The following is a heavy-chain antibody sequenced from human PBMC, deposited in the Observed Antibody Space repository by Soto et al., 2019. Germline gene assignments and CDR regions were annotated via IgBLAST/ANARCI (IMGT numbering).Heavy chain of an antibody. Sequence: EVQLVESGGGLVQPGGSLRLACAASGFTVSSYDMHWVRHVTGKGLEWVSTLGAGGDTYFPDSVKGRFTISRDHAKNSLDLQMNNLGAGDTAGYYCARGTMVRGTLDPGISGPLDYWGQGTLVAVSS. D-gene: IGHD3-10*01. CDR1: GFTVSSYD. CDR3: ARGTMVRGTLDPGISGPLDY. CDR2: LGAGGDT. J-gene: IGHJ4*02. V-gene: IGHV3-13*01.